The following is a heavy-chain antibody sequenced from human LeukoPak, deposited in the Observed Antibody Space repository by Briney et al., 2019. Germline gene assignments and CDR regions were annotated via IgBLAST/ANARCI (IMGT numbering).Heavy chain of an antibody. V-gene: IGHV1-18*01. CDR2: ISGYNGNT. CDR1: GYSFTSYG. J-gene: IGHJ4*02. D-gene: IGHD4-17*01. Sequence: ASVKVSCKASGYSFTSYGITWVRQAPGQGLEWMGWISGYNGNTKYAQKFQGRVTMTTDTSTSTAYMELRSLRSDDTAVYFCARDYGDYPSYWGQGTLVTVSS. CDR3: ARDYGDYPSY.